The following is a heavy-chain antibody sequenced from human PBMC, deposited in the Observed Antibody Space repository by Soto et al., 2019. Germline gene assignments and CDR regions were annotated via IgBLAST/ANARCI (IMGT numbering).Heavy chain of an antibody. J-gene: IGHJ6*02. Sequence: SVKVSCKVSGGTFSSYAISWVRQAPGQGLEWMGGIIPIFGTANYAQKFQGRVTITADESTSTAYMELSSLRSEDTAVYYCARDDVDTAMPYGMDVWGQGTTVTVSS. V-gene: IGHV1-69*13. CDR2: IIPIFGTA. CDR3: ARDDVDTAMPYGMDV. CDR1: GGTFSSYA. D-gene: IGHD5-18*01.